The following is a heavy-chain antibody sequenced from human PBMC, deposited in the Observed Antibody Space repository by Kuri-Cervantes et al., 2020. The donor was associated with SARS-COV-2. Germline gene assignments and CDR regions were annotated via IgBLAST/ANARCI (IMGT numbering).Heavy chain of an antibody. D-gene: IGHD1-26*01. CDR1: GFTFSSYA. J-gene: IGHJ4*02. V-gene: IGHV3-23*01. CDR2: ISGSGGST. Sequence: GGSLRLSCAASGFTFSSYAMSWFRQAPGKGLEWVSAISGSGGSTYYADSVKGRFTISRDNSKTTLYLQMNSLRAEDTAVYYCAKDQWELLGGGYWGQGTLVTVSS. CDR3: AKDQWELLGGGY.